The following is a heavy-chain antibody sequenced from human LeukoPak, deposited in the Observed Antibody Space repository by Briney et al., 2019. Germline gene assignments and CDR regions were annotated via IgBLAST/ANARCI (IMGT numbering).Heavy chain of an antibody. J-gene: IGHJ4*02. Sequence: GRSLSLSCAASGFTFDDYAMHWVRQAPGKGLEWVSGISWNSGSIGYADSVKGRFTISRDNAKNSLYLQMNSLRAEDTALYYCAKVRDSGYSSGAFDYWGQGTLVTVSS. CDR3: AKVRDSGYSSGAFDY. CDR2: ISWNSGSI. D-gene: IGHD6-19*01. V-gene: IGHV3-9*01. CDR1: GFTFDDYA.